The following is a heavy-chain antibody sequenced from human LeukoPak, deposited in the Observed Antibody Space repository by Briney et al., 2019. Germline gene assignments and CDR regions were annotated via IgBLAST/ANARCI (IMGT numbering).Heavy chain of an antibody. D-gene: IGHD3-22*01. V-gene: IGHV4-59*01. CDR1: GGSISSYY. CDR2: IYYSGST. Sequence: SETLSLTCTVSGGSISSYYWSWIRQPPGKGLEWIGYIYYSGSTNYNPSLKRRVTISVDTSKNQFSLKLSSVTAADTAVYYCASLPFSSGYYYGAFDIWGQGTMVTVSS. J-gene: IGHJ3*02. CDR3: ASLPFSSGYYYGAFDI.